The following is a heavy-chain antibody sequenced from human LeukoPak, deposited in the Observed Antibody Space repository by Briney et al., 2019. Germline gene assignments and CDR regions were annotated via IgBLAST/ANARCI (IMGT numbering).Heavy chain of an antibody. J-gene: IGHJ4*02. CDR1: GFTFSSYW. CDR3: ARVGRQLGQPFDY. D-gene: IGHD6-6*01. V-gene: IGHV3-48*01. Sequence: GGSLRLSCAASGFTFSSYWMNWVRQAPGKGLEWVSYISSSSSTIYYADSVKGRFTISRDNAKNSLYLQMNSLRAEDTVVYYCARVGRQLGQPFDYWGQGTLVTVSS. CDR2: ISSSSSTI.